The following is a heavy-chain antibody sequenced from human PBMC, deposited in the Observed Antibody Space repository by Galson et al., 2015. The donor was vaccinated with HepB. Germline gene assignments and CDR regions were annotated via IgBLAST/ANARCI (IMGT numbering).Heavy chain of an antibody. CDR3: ARVPGFGEHDAFDI. D-gene: IGHD3-10*01. V-gene: IGHV1-3*01. J-gene: IGHJ3*02. Sequence: SVKVSCRASGYTFTSYAMHWVRQAPGQRLEWMGWINAGNGNTKYSQKFQGRVTITRDTSASTAYMELSSLRSEDTAVYYCARVPGFGEHDAFDIWGQGTMVTVSS. CDR1: GYTFTSYA. CDR2: INAGNGNT.